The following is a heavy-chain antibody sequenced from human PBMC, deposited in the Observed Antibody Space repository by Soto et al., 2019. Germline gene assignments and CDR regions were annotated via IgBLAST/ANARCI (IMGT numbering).Heavy chain of an antibody. CDR3: ARDRVYTGGSDADY. D-gene: IGHD2-8*02. Sequence: TVRVSCKTSGYTFSNYAISWVRQAPGQGLEWMGWINTGSGYTNYAHDRVTMTKDASTYTAYLEVTSLGSDDTAIYYCARDRVYTGGSDADYWGQGTLVTVSS. CDR2: INTGSGYT. CDR1: GYTFSNYA. J-gene: IGHJ4*02. V-gene: IGHV1-18*01.